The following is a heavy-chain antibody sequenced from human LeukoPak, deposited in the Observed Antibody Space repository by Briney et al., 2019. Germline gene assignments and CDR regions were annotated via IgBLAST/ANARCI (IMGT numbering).Heavy chain of an antibody. CDR2: IYSGGSP. Sequence: GXXLXXVSVIYSGGSPYYADSVKGRFTISRDNSKNTLYLQMNSLRAEDTAVYYCARDLNYYDSSGYGHWGQGTLVTVSS. CDR3: ARDLNYYDSSGYGH. D-gene: IGHD3-22*01. J-gene: IGHJ4*02. V-gene: IGHV3-53*01.